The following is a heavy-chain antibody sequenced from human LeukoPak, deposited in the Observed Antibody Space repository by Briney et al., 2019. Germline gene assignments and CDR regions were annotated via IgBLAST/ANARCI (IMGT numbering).Heavy chain of an antibody. Sequence: SVKVSCKASGGTFSSYAISWVRQAPGQGLEWMGRIIPILGIANYAQKFQGRVTITADKSTSTAYMELSSLRSEDTAVYYCARDLTDYYDSSGYPSAFDIWGQGTMVTVSS. V-gene: IGHV1-69*04. CDR2: IIPILGIA. CDR3: ARDLTDYYDSSGYPSAFDI. J-gene: IGHJ3*02. CDR1: GGTFSSYA. D-gene: IGHD3-22*01.